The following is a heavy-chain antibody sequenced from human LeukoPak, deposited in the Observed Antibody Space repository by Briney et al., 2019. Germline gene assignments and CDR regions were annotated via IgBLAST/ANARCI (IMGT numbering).Heavy chain of an antibody. Sequence: SETLSLTCTVSGGSISSYYWSWIRQPAGKGLEWIGRIYTSGSTNYNPSLKSRVTMSVDTSKNQFSLKPSSLTAAHTAVYYCARGGGSYPYGMDVWGQGTTVTVSS. CDR2: IYTSGST. CDR3: ARGGGSYPYGMDV. V-gene: IGHV4-4*07. D-gene: IGHD1-26*01. CDR1: GGSISSYY. J-gene: IGHJ6*02.